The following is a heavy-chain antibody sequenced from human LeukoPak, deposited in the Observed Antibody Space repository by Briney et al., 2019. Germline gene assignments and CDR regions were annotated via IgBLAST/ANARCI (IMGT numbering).Heavy chain of an antibody. D-gene: IGHD2-15*01. V-gene: IGHV5-51*01. CDR3: ARRGYCNGGSCYDFDY. Sequence: GESLKISCKGSGYSFTNYWIGWVRQMPGKGLEWMGIIYPGDSDTRYSPSFQGQVTISADKSISTAYLQWSGLKASDTAMYYCARRGYCNGGSCYDFDYWGQGSLVTVSS. CDR2: IYPGDSDT. CDR1: GYSFTNYW. J-gene: IGHJ4*02.